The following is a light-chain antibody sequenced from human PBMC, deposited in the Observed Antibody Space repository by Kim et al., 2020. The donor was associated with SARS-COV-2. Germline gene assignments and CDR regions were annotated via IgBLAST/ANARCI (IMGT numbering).Light chain of an antibody. J-gene: IGKJ1*01. Sequence: ATMHCKSSQSVLYSSNNNNYLAWYQQKPGQPPKLLIYWASTRESGVPGRFSGSGSGTDFTLTISGLQAEDVAVYYCQQYYASPWTFGQGTKVDIK. CDR2: WAS. V-gene: IGKV4-1*01. CDR1: QSVLYSSNNNNY. CDR3: QQYYASPWT.